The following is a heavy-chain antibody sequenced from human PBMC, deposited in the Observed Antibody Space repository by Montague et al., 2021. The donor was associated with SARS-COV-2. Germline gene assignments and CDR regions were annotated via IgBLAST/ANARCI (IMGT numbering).Heavy chain of an antibody. V-gene: IGHV2-70*11. CDR3: ARRTYDILTGYDDWFDV. D-gene: IGHD3-9*01. CDR2: IDWDDDK. CDR1: GFSLSTSGMC. J-gene: IGHJ6*02. Sequence: PALVKPTQTLTLTCTFSGFSLSTSGMCVSWIRQPPGKALEWLARIDWDDDKYYSTSLKTRLTISKDTSKNQVVLTMTNMDPVDTATYYCARRTYDILTGYDDWFDVWGQRTTVTVSS.